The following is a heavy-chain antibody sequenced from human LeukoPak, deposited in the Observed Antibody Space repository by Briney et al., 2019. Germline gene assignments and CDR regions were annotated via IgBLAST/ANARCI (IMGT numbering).Heavy chain of an antibody. CDR1: GYTFTSYG. V-gene: IGHV1-18*01. CDR2: ISAYNGNT. J-gene: IGHJ4*02. CDR3: VGTMVRGVIITDYFDY. D-gene: IGHD3-10*01. Sequence: ASVKVSCKASGYTFTSYGISWVRQASGQGLEWMGWISAYNGNTNYAQKLQGRVTMTTDTSTSTAYMELRSLRSDDTAVYYCVGTMVRGVIITDYFDYWGQGTLVTVSS.